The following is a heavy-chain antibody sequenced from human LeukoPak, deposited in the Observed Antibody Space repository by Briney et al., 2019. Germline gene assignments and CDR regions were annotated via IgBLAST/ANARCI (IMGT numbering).Heavy chain of an antibody. D-gene: IGHD3-22*01. CDR2: INPSGGST. V-gene: IGHV1-46*01. Sequence: ASVKVSCKASGYTFTSYYMHWVRQAPGQGLEWMGIINPSGGSTSYAQKFQGRVTMARDTSISTAYMELSSLRSEDTAVYYCARVLVYDSSGYYSPFDYWGQGTLVTVSS. CDR3: ARVLVYDSSGYYSPFDY. CDR1: GYTFTSYY. J-gene: IGHJ4*02.